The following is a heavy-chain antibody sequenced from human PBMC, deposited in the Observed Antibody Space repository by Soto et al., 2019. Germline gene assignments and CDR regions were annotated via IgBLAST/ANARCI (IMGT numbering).Heavy chain of an antibody. CDR1: GGSISSYY. J-gene: IGHJ6*02. CDR2: MYNTGST. CDR3: ARDLWGYCGTDCYPLDV. V-gene: IGHV4-59*01. D-gene: IGHD2-21*02. Sequence: SETLSLTCTVSGGSISSYYWSWIRQPPGKGLEWIGYMYNTGSTVYNPSLKSRVTISVDTSKNQFSLKLNAVTAADTAVYYCARDLWGYCGTDCYPLDVWGQGTTVTAP.